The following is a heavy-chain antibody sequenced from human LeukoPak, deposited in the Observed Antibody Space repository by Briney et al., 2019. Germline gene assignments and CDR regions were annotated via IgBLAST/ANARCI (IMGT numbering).Heavy chain of an antibody. D-gene: IGHD1-26*01. CDR2: INPNSGGT. CDR1: GYTFTGYY. Sequence: ASVKVSCKASGYTFTGYYMHWVRQAPGQGLEWMGRINPNSGGTNYAQKLHGRVTMTTDTSTSTAYMELRSLRSDDTAVYYCARGGSSGSFFYWGQGTLVTVSS. J-gene: IGHJ4*02. CDR3: ARGGSSGSFFY. V-gene: IGHV1-2*06.